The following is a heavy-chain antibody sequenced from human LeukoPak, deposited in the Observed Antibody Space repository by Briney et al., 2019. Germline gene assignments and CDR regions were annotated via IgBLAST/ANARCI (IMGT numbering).Heavy chain of an antibody. CDR3: ARVRYYDSSDRPSDYYYYGMDV. Sequence: SVKVSCKASGGTFSSYAISWVRQAPGQGLEWMGRIIPILGIANYAQKFQGRVTITADKSTSTAYMELSSLRSEDTAVYYCARVRYYDSSDRPSDYYYYGMDVWGQGTTVTVSS. D-gene: IGHD3-22*01. CDR1: GGTFSSYA. J-gene: IGHJ6*02. V-gene: IGHV1-69*04. CDR2: IIPILGIA.